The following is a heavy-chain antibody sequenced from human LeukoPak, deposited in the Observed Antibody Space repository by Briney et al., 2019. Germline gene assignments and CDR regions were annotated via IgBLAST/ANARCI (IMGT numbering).Heavy chain of an antibody. CDR2: INPSGGST. CDR1: GYTFTIYY. CDR3: ARGAARAGSGMDV. Sequence: ASVKVSCKASGYTFTIYYMHWVRQAPGQGREWMGIINPSGGSTSHAQKFQGRVTMTRDTSTSTVYMELSSLRSEDTAVYYCARGAARAGSGMDVWGQGTTVTVSS. J-gene: IGHJ6*02. D-gene: IGHD6-6*01. V-gene: IGHV1-46*01.